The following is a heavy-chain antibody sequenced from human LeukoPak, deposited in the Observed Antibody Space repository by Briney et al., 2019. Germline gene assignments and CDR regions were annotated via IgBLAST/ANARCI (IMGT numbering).Heavy chain of an antibody. CDR2: INHSGST. V-gene: IGHV4-34*01. Sequence: PSETLSLTCTVSGGSISNYYWGWIRQPPGKGLEWTGEINHSGSTNYNPSLKSRVTISVDTSKNQFSLKLSSVTAADTAVYYCAREGGRYCGGGSCHFDYWGQGTLVTVSS. CDR3: AREGGRYCGGGSCHFDY. CDR1: GGSISNYY. D-gene: IGHD2-15*01. J-gene: IGHJ4*02.